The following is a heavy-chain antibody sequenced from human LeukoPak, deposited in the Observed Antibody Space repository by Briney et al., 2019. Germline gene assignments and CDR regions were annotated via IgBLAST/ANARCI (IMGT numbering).Heavy chain of an antibody. J-gene: IGHJ1*01. CDR3: ARVYSSSSDQYFQH. V-gene: IGHV1-8*01. CDR1: GYTFTSYD. Sequence: ASVKVSCKASGYTFTSYDINWVRKATGQGLEWMGWMNPNSGNTGYAQKFQGRVTMTRNTSISTAYMELSSLRSGDTAVYYCARVYSSSSDQYFQHWGQGTLVTASS. D-gene: IGHD6-6*01. CDR2: MNPNSGNT.